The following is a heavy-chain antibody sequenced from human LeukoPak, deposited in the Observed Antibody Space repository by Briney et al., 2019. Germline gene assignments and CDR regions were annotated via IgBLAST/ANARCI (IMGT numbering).Heavy chain of an antibody. CDR1: GFPSSTNW. V-gene: IGHV3-7*05. D-gene: IGHD6-19*01. CDR3: ARYWASRGWPGNY. CDR2: INLDGSQK. Sequence: GESLKISCAPSGFPSSTNWISATRQAPGKGLEWVANINLDGSQKYYVDSVRGRFTISRDNAKNSLYLQMNSLRDEEMAEYYGARYWASRGWPGNYWGQGTLVTVSS. J-gene: IGHJ4*02.